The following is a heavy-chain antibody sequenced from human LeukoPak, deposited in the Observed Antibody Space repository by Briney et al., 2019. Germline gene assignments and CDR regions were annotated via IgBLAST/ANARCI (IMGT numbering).Heavy chain of an antibody. CDR3: ARAGSKSGSQTYLDY. D-gene: IGHD3-10*01. V-gene: IGHV3-20*01. CDR2: IDCNGGNI. Sequence: GGSLRLSCAASGFTFDDSAMNWVRQAPGKGLEWVSGIDCNGGNIGYADSVKGRLTTSRDNAKNSLYLQMNSLRDEDTALYHCARAGSKSGSQTYLDYWGQGTLVTVSS. CDR1: GFTFDDSA. J-gene: IGHJ4*02.